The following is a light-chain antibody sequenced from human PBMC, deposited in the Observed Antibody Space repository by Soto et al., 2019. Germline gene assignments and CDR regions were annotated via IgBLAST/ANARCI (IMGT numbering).Light chain of an antibody. CDR1: SSDVGGYNY. V-gene: IGLV2-14*01. J-gene: IGLJ2*01. CDR3: SSYTSSSTPL. Sequence: QSALTQPASVSGSPGQSITISCTGTSSDVGGYNYVSWYQQHPGKAPKLMIYEVSNRPSGVSNRFSGSKSGNTASQTISGLQAEDEADYYCSSYTSSSTPLFGGGTKLTVL. CDR2: EVS.